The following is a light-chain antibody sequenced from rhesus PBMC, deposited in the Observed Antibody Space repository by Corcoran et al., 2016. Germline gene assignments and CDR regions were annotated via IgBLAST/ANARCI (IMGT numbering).Light chain of an antibody. CDR3: LQGYNTPWT. V-gene: IGKV1-36*02. Sequence: DIQMTQSPSSLSASVGDRVTITCRASQGISDYLSWYQQKPGKPPKRLISGASSLESGVPSRFSGSGSGTDLTITIRSLQTEDFAAYYCLQGYNTPWTFGQGTKVEIK. CDR1: QGISDY. J-gene: IGKJ1*01. CDR2: GAS.